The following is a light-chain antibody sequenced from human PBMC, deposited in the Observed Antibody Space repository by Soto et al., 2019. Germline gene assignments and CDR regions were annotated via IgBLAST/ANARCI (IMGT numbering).Light chain of an antibody. Sequence: DIQMTQSPSTLSASVGDRVTITCRASQSISKWLAWYQQKPGKAPKLLIYDASRLQSGVPSRFGGGGSGTEFTLTISRLQPDDFATYYCQQYNNLWTFGQGTKVDIK. CDR3: QQYNNLWT. CDR2: DAS. CDR1: QSISKW. V-gene: IGKV1-5*01. J-gene: IGKJ1*01.